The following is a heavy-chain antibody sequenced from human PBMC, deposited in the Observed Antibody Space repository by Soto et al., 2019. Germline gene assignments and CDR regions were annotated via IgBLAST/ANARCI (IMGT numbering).Heavy chain of an antibody. CDR3: VAGPDHAKSAY. J-gene: IGHJ4*01. CDR1: GGSISDLY. CDR2: GLRHEFV. V-gene: IGHV4-59*11. Sequence: SETLSLTCTVSGGSISDLYLSWTRQPPGKGLEWIGYGLRHEFVGTNPSLTNRVTISADMSKRQFSLRLNSVTAADTAVYYCVAGPDHAKSAYWGQGTLVTVSS.